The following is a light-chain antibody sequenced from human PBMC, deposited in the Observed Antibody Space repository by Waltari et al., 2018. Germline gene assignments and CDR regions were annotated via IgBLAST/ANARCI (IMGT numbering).Light chain of an antibody. V-gene: IGLV2-14*01. CDR2: DVF. Sequence: QSALTQPASVSGSPGQSITISCIGTSTDIGSYSYVSLYQQHPGKAPTLWIFDVFERPSGVSDRFSGSKSGNTASLTISGLQAEDEAEYFCSSYKTDRTVVFGGGTKVTVL. CDR1: STDIGSYSY. CDR3: SSYKTDRTVV. J-gene: IGLJ2*01.